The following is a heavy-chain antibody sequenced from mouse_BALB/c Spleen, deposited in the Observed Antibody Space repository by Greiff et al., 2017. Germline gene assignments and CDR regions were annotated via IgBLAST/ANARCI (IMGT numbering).Heavy chain of an antibody. CDR1: GYAFTNYL. Sequence: QVQLKESGAELVRPGTSVKVSCKASGYAFTNYLIEWVKQRPGQGLEWIGVINPGSGGTNYNEKFKGKATLTADKSSSTAYMQLSSLTSDDSAVYFCAKDYGYDEGYYFDYWGQGTTLTVSS. CDR3: AKDYGYDEGYYFDY. J-gene: IGHJ2*01. D-gene: IGHD2-2*01. V-gene: IGHV1-54*01. CDR2: INPGSGGT.